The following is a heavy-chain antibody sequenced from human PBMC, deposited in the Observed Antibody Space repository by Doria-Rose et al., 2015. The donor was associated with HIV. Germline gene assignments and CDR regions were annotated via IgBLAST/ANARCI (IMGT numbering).Heavy chain of an antibody. CDR2: IRYDGSNK. CDR3: AKTSGSSLDY. CDR1: GFIFSSHA. V-gene: IGHV3-30*02. D-gene: IGHD3-10*01. Sequence: LVESGGGVVQPGGSLRVSCAAFGFIFSSHAMQWVRQAPGKGLEWVAFIRYDGSNKYYADSVKGRFTISRDNSKKTLYLQMNRLTAEDTAVYYCAKTSGSSLDYWGQGTLVTVSS. J-gene: IGHJ4*02.